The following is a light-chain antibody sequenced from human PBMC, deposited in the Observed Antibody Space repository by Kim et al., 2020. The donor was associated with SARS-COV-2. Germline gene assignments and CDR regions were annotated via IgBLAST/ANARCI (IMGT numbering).Light chain of an antibody. Sequence: PGQAASITCCGDKFETKSVRWYQQKPGQAPVLLIYQDTKRPSGIPERFSGSNSGNTATLTISGAEAWDEGEFYCQSWDSSRAHLVFGGGTQLTVL. CDR2: QDT. V-gene: IGLV3-21*01. J-gene: IGLJ2*01. CDR3: QSWDSSRAHLV. CDR1: KFETKS.